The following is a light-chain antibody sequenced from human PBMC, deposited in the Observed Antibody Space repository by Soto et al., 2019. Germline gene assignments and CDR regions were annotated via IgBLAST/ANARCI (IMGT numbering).Light chain of an antibody. CDR1: SSNIGSNY. CDR2: RNN. CDR3: AAWDDSLSGFYV. Sequence: QSVLTQPPSASGTPGQRVTISCSGSSSNIGSNYVYWYQQLPGTAPKLLIYRNNQRPSGVPDRFSGSKSGTSASLAISGLRSEDEADYYCAAWDDSLSGFYVFGTGTKATVL. V-gene: IGLV1-47*01. J-gene: IGLJ1*01.